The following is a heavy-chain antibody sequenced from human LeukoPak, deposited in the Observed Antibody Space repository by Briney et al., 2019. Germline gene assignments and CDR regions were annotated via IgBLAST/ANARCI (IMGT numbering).Heavy chain of an antibody. CDR3: ARDGIRFGDSFGEGWFDP. CDR2: INPNSGGT. Sequence: AAVKVSCKASGYTFTGYYMHWERQAPGQGLEWMGWINPNSGGTNYAQKFQGRVTMTRDTSISTAYMELSRLRSDDTAVYYCARDGIRFGDSFGEGWFDPWGQGTLVTVSS. CDR1: GYTFTGYY. V-gene: IGHV1-2*02. J-gene: IGHJ5*02. D-gene: IGHD3-10*01.